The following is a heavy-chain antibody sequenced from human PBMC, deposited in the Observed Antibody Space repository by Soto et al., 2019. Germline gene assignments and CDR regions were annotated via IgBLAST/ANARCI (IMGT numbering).Heavy chain of an antibody. J-gene: IGHJ4*02. CDR2: IDGSGTTK. CDR3: ARGFGQFNN. Sequence: EVQLLESGGGLVQPGGSLRLSCGVSGFTFNDFEMNWVRQAPGKGLEWLAYIDGSGTTKKYADSVRGRFTISRDNPNNSLYLRVSSLSAADKSISYCARGFGQFNNWGQGTLVAVSS. CDR1: GFTFNDFE. V-gene: IGHV3-48*03. D-gene: IGHD3-10*01.